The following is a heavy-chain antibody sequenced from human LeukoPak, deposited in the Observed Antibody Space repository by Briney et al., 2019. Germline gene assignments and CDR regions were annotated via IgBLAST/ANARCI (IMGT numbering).Heavy chain of an antibody. D-gene: IGHD5-24*01. CDR3: AKAGMATYFEREDY. CDR2: ISYDGSNK. CDR1: GFTFSNYG. V-gene: IGHV3-30*18. J-gene: IGHJ4*02. Sequence: GGSLRLSCAASGFTFSNYGMHWVRQAPGKGLEWVAVISYDGSNKYYADSVKGRFTISRDNSKNTLYMQMNSLRAEDTAVYYCAKAGMATYFEREDYWGQGTLVTVSS.